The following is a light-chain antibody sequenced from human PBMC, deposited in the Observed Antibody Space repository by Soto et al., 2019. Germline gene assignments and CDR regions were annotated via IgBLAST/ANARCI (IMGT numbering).Light chain of an antibody. J-gene: IGKJ5*01. V-gene: IGKV2-28*01. Sequence: ASISCSSSQSLLHSNGYTYLDWYLQKPGQSPQVLIYLGSNRASGVPDRFSGRGSGTDFTLKISRVEAEDVGVYYCMQALQTPYTFGQGTRLEIK. CDR2: LGS. CDR3: MQALQTPYT. CDR1: QSLLHSNGYTY.